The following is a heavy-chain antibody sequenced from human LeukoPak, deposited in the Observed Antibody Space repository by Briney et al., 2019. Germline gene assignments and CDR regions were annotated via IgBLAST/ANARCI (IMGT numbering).Heavy chain of an antibody. CDR3: ARRIYCSSTSCYAFADAFDI. CDR1: GYTFTGYY. CDR2: INPNSGGT. V-gene: IGHV1-2*02. D-gene: IGHD2-2*01. J-gene: IGHJ3*02. Sequence: WASVKVSCKASGYTFTGYYMHWVRQAPGQGLEWMGWINPNSGGTNYAQKFQGRVTMTRDTSISTAYMELSRLRSDDTAVYYCARRIYCSSTSCYAFADAFDIWGQGTMVTVSS.